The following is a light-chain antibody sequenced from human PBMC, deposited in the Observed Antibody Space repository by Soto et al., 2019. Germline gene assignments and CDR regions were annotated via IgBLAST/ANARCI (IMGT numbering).Light chain of an antibody. CDR3: QQLYSYPHT. V-gene: IGKV1-9*01. J-gene: IGKJ4*01. CDR1: QGISSY. Sequence: DIQLTQSPSFLSASVGDRVTITCRASQGISSYLAWYQQKPGKAPKLLIYSASTLQSGVPSRFSGSASGTEFTLTISSLQPEDFATYYCQQLYSYPHTFGGGANVEIK. CDR2: SAS.